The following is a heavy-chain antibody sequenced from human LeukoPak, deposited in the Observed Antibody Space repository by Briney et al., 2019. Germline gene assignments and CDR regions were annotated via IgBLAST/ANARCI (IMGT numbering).Heavy chain of an antibody. Sequence: GRSLRLSCAASGFTFSSYAMHWVRQAPGKGLEWVAAISYDGSNKYYADSVKGRFTISRDNSKNTLYLQMNSLRAEDTAVYYCARAYYDFWSGYYPYRTFDYWGQGTLVTVSS. CDR1: GFTFSSYA. J-gene: IGHJ4*02. D-gene: IGHD3-3*01. CDR2: ISYDGSNK. CDR3: ARAYYDFWSGYYPYRTFDY. V-gene: IGHV3-30*04.